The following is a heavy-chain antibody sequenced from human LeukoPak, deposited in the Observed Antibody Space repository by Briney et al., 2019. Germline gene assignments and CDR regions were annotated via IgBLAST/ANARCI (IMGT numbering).Heavy chain of an antibody. CDR2: INPSGGST. J-gene: IGHJ4*02. D-gene: IGHD2-2*01. CDR3: ARGGCSSISCEGDY. Sequence: ASVKVSCKASGYTFTSNYIQWVRQAPGQGLEWLGVINPSGGSTTYAQKFQGRVTMTRDTSTSTVYMDLYSLRSEDTAVYYCARGGCSSISCEGDYWGQGTLVTVSS. V-gene: IGHV1-46*01. CDR1: GYTFTSNY.